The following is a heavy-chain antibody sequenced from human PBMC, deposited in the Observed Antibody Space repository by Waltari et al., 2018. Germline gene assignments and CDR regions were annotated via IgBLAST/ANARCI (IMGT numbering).Heavy chain of an antibody. D-gene: IGHD1-26*01. V-gene: IGHV3-23*01. J-gene: IGHJ4*02. CDR2: ISGSGGST. Sequence: EVQLLESGGGLVQPGGSLRLSCAASGFTFSSYAMSWVRQAPGKGLEWVSAISGSGGSTNYADSVKGRFTISRDNSKNTLYLQMNSLRAEDTAVYYCAKCPHSGSYSADYWGQGTLVTVSS. CDR3: AKCPHSGSYSADY. CDR1: GFTFSSYA.